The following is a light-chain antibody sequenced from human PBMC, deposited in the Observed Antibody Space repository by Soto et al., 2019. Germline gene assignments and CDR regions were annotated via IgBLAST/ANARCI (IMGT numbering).Light chain of an antibody. CDR2: DVT. CDR1: SSDVGRYYY. V-gene: IGLV2-11*01. J-gene: IGLJ1*01. CDR3: CSFAGSYSYV. Sequence: QSALTHPRSVSASPGQSVTISCTGTSSDVGRYYYVSWYQQHPGKAPKLIVYDVTERPSGVPDRFSGSKSGNTSSLTISGLQAEDEADYSCCSFAGSYSYVFGTGTKVTVL.